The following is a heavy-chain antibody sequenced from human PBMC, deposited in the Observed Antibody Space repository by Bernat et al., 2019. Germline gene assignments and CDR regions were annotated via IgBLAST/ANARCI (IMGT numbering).Heavy chain of an antibody. J-gene: IGHJ4*02. D-gene: IGHD5-12*01. CDR2: INPSGGST. CDR3: ARDGRYSGYDIYFDY. V-gene: IGHV1-46*01. CDR1: GYTFTSYY. Sequence: QVQLVQSGAEVKKPGASVKVSCKASGYTFTSYYMHWVRQAPGQGLEWMGIINPSGGSTSYAQKFQGRGTRTRDTSRSTVYMGLSSLRAEDTAVYYCARDGRYSGYDIYFDYWGQGTLVTVAS.